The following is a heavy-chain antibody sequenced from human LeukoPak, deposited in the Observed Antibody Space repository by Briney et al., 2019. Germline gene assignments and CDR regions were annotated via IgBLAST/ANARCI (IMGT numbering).Heavy chain of an antibody. CDR1: GFTFSRYW. J-gene: IGHJ4*02. V-gene: IGHV3-7*01. CDR2: IKQDGTAK. CDR3: ARDSTSHTLGY. Sequence: QPGGSLRLSCAGSGFTFSRYWMSWVRQAPGKGLEWVANIKQDGTAKYYVDSVKGRFTMSRDNDKNSLYLQMNSLRVEDTAVYYCARDSTSHTLGYWGQGTLVTVSS. D-gene: IGHD2-2*02.